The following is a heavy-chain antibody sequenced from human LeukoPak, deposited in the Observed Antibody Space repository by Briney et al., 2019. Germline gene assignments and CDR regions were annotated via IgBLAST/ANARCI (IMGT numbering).Heavy chain of an antibody. CDR1: GFTFSDYA. CDR3: AIWDGYNPYWYFDL. Sequence: GGSLRLSCAASGFTFSDYAMSWVRQAPGKGPESVSAITGGATTTYYAASVKGRFTISRDNSKNTLYLQMNSLRAEDAAVYYCAIWDGYNPYWYFDLWRHGTLVTVSS. J-gene: IGHJ2*01. D-gene: IGHD5-24*01. V-gene: IGHV3-23*01. CDR2: ITGGATTT.